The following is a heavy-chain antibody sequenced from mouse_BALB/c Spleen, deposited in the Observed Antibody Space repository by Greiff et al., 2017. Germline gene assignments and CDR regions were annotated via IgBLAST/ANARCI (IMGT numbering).Heavy chain of an antibody. V-gene: IGHV7-3*02. J-gene: IGHJ4*01. CDR3: ARELPLYAMDY. Sequence: EVQVVESGGGLVQPGGSLRLSCATSGFTFTDYYMSWVRQPPGKALEWLGFIRNKANGYTTEYSASVKGRFTISRDNSQSILYLQMNTLRAEDSATYYCARELPLYAMDYWGQGTSVTVSS. CDR2: IRNKANGYTT. CDR1: GFTFTDYY.